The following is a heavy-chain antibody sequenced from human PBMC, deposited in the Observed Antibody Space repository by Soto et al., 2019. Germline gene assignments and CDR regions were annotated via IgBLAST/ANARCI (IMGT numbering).Heavy chain of an antibody. V-gene: IGHV4-39*01. CDR2: IYYSGST. J-gene: IGHJ4*02. CDR1: GGSISSSSYY. D-gene: IGHD3-22*01. Sequence: PWETLSLTCTVSGGSISSSSYYWGWIRQPPGKGLEWIGSIYYSGSTYYNPSLKSRVTISVDTSKNQFSLKLSSVTAADTAVYYCARSDSSGKDWGQGTLVTVSS. CDR3: ARSDSSGKD.